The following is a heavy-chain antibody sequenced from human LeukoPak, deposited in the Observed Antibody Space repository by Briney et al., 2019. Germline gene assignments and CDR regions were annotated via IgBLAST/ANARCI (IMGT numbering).Heavy chain of an antibody. CDR2: IIPIFGTA. D-gene: IGHD2-15*01. J-gene: IGHJ3*02. Sequence: SVKVSCKASGGTFSSYAISWVRQAPGQGLEWMGAIIPIFGTANYAQKFQGRVTITADESTSTAYMELSSLRSEDTAVYYCARDEAYCSGGSCGAFDIWGQGTMVTVSS. V-gene: IGHV1-69*13. CDR3: ARDEAYCSGGSCGAFDI. CDR1: GGTFSSYA.